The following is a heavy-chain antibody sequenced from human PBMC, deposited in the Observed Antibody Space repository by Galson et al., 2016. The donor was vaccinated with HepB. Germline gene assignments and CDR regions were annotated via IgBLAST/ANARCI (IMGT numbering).Heavy chain of an antibody. V-gene: IGHV3-23*01. D-gene: IGHD6-19*01. CDR2: ISAGGAYT. Sequence: SLRLSCAASGFTFRSYAMSWVRQAPGKGLEWVSAISAGGAYTYYADSVKGRFTISRDNYKNTLYLQMNSPRAEDTAVYYCAKEADITGWSFFDYWGQGTLVTVSS. CDR3: AKEADITGWSFFDY. J-gene: IGHJ4*02. CDR1: GFTFRSYA.